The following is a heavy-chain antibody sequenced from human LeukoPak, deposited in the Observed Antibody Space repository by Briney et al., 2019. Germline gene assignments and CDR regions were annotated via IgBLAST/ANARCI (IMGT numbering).Heavy chain of an antibody. D-gene: IGHD3-22*01. J-gene: IGHJ4*02. CDR1: GYTFTSYG. V-gene: IGHV1-18*01. CDR3: AGGGENYYDSSGYYYLEY. CDR2: ISAHNGNT. Sequence: ASVKVSCKASGYTFTSYGISWVRQAPGQGLEWMGWISAHNGNTNYAQKLQGRVTMTTDTSTSTAYMELRSLRSDDTAVYYCAGGGENYYDSSGYYYLEYWGQGTLVTVSS.